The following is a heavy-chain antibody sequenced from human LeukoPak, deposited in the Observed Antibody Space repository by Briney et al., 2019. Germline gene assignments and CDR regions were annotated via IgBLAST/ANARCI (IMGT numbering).Heavy chain of an antibody. Sequence: PSETLSLTCAVYGGSFSGYYWSWIRQPPGKGLEWIGEINHSGSTNYNPSLKSRVTISVDTSKNQFSLKLSSVTAADTAVYYCARHGSWASSFDYWGQGTLVTVSS. V-gene: IGHV4-34*01. CDR1: GGSFSGYY. J-gene: IGHJ4*02. CDR3: ARHGSWASSFDY. CDR2: INHSGST. D-gene: IGHD1-26*01.